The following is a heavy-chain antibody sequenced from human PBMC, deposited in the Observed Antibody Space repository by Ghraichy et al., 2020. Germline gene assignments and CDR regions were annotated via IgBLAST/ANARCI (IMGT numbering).Heavy chain of an antibody. CDR3: ARQYYDFYFDY. V-gene: IGHV4-59*08. J-gene: IGHJ4*02. CDR2: IYYSGST. Sequence: SETLSLTCTVSGGSISSYYWSWIRQPPGKGLEWIGYIYYSGSTNYNPSLKSRVTISVDTSKNQFSLKLSSVTATDTAVYYCARQYYDFYFDYWGQGTLVTVSS. CDR1: GGSISSYY. D-gene: IGHD3-3*01.